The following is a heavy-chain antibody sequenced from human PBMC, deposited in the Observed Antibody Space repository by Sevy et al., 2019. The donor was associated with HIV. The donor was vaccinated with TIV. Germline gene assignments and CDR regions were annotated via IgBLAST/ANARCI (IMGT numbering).Heavy chain of an antibody. CDR1: GFTFSYSG. CDR3: AKKTAAVGVGGFDY. Sequence: GGSLRLSCAASGFTFSYSGMHWVRQAPGKGLEWVTFIQFDGSSQYYAESVKGRFTILRDNTKNTLYLQMNSLRRDDTAVYNCAKKTAAVGVGGFDYWGQGALVTLSS. J-gene: IGHJ4*02. CDR2: IQFDGSSQ. D-gene: IGHD2-8*02. V-gene: IGHV3-30*02.